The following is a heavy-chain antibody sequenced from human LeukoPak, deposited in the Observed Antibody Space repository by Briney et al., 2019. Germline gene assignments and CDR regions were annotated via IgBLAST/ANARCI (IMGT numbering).Heavy chain of an antibody. CDR3: AIEPSDYYETNSLDF. V-gene: IGHV3-23*01. CDR1: GFTFSSYA. Sequence: GGSLRLSCAASGFTFSSYAMSWVRQAPGKGLEWVSAISGSGGSTHYADSVKGRFTVSRDNFMNTLYLQMNSLRAEDTALYYCAIEPSDYYETNSLDFWGQGTLVTVSS. J-gene: IGHJ4*02. D-gene: IGHD3-22*01. CDR2: ISGSGGST.